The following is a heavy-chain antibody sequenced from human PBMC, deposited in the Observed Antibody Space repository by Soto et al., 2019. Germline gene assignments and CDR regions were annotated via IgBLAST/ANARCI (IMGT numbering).Heavy chain of an antibody. J-gene: IGHJ4*02. CDR2: ISYDGSDK. V-gene: IGHV3-30*18. CDR3: AKDTCRLGTSCYTGVDY. Sequence: ESGGGVVQPGRSLRLSCAASGFTFRSYGMHWVRQAPGKGLEWVTVISYDGSDKYYADSVKGRFTISRDNSKNTLYLQMNSLGAEDTAVYYCAKDTCRLGTSCYTGVDYWGQGTLVTVSS. D-gene: IGHD2-2*01. CDR1: GFTFRSYG.